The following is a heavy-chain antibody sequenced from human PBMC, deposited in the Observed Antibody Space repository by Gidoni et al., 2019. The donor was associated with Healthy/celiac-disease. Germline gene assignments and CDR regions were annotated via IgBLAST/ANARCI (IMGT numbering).Heavy chain of an antibody. CDR3: TSRAGLVGATLSY. Sequence: EVQLVESGGGLVQPGGSLKLSCAASGFPFSGSAMHWVRQASGKGLEWVGRIRSKANSYATAYAASVKGRFTISRDDSKNTAYLQMNSLKTEDTAVYYCTSRAGLVGATLSYWGQGTLVTVSS. J-gene: IGHJ4*02. CDR2: IRSKANSYAT. V-gene: IGHV3-73*02. D-gene: IGHD1-26*01. CDR1: GFPFSGSA.